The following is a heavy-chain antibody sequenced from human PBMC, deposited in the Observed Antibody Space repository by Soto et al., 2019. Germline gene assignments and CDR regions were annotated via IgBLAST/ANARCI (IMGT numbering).Heavy chain of an antibody. CDR3: ASDPFLSDSYLH. CDR2: ISGSGGST. CDR1: GFTFSSYA. V-gene: IGHV3-23*01. J-gene: IGHJ4*02. Sequence: GGSLRLSCAASGFTFSSYAMSWVRQAPGKGLEWVSAISGSGGSTYYADSVKGRFTISRDNSKNTLYLQMNSLRAEDTAVYYCASDPFLSDSYLHWGQGTLVTVSS. D-gene: IGHD2-21*01.